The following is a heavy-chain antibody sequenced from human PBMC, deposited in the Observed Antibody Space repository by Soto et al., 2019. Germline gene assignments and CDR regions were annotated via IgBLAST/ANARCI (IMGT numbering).Heavy chain of an antibody. CDR3: ARDIHGMDV. CDR2: IGTAGDT. V-gene: IGHV3-13*01. J-gene: IGHJ6*02. CDR1: GLTISDFD. Sequence: EVQLVESGGGVIQPGGSLTLSCTASGLTISDFDMHWVHQGPGKSLEWVSAIGTAGDTYYLASVKGRFTISRDRDRNSMYLHMNSLRVGDSAVYYCARDIHGMDVWGQGTTVSVSS.